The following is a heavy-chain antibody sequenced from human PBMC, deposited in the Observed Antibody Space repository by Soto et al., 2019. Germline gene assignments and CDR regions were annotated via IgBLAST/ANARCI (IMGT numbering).Heavy chain of an antibody. CDR2: IIPILGIA. D-gene: IGHD3-10*01. J-gene: IGHJ2*01. CDR1: GGTFSSYT. CDR3: ARDRGDDYNSYWYFDL. Sequence: QVQLVQSGAEVKKPGSSVKVSCNTSGGTFSSYTISRVRQAPGQGLEWMGRIIPILGIANYAQKFQGRVTITADKSTSTAYMELSSLKSEDTAVYYCARDRGDDYNSYWYFDLWGRGTLVTVSS. V-gene: IGHV1-69*08.